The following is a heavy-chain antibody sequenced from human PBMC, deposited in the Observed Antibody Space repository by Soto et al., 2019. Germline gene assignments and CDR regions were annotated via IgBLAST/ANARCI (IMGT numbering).Heavy chain of an antibody. CDR1: GVSNINYY. CDR2: IYYTGST. CDR3: ARVPRPSIVRGVILTSPFDY. V-gene: IGHV4-59*01. J-gene: IGHJ4*02. D-gene: IGHD3-10*01. Sequence: SETLSLTCTVSGVSNINYYWNWIRQPPGKGLEWVGYIYYTGSTNYNPSLKSRVTISIDMSKNQFSLKLRSVTAADTAVYYCARVPRPSIVRGVILTSPFDYWGQGTLVTVSS.